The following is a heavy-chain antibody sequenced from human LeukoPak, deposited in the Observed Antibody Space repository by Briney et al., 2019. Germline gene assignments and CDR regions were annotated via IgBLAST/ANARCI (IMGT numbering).Heavy chain of an antibody. Sequence: PSETLSLTCAVYGGSFSGYYWSWIRQPPGKGLEWVSSISTSSIYIYYADSVKGRFTISRDNAKNSLFLQMNSLRAEDTAVYYCARARVGATTLFTAFDIWGQGTMVTVSS. V-gene: IGHV3-21*01. D-gene: IGHD1-26*01. CDR3: ARARVGATTLFTAFDI. J-gene: IGHJ3*02. CDR2: ISTSSIYI. CDR1: GGSFSGYY.